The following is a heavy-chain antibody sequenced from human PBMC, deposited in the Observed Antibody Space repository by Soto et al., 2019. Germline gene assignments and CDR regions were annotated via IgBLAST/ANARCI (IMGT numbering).Heavy chain of an antibody. CDR3: ARDGMTTGDT. J-gene: IGHJ4*02. CDR1: GVSVTSYT. V-gene: IGHV4-4*07. CDR2: VFSSVSA. Sequence: SETLSVTCSVSGVSVTSYTWSWFRQPANKGLEWIGRVFSSVSATYNPSLKSRVSISMDTAENRISLKLDSVTAADAGVYFCARDGMTTGDTWGPGTLVTVSS. D-gene: IGHD2-21*02.